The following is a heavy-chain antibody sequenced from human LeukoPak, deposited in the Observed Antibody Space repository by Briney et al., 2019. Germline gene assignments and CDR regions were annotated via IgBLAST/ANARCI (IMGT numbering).Heavy chain of an antibody. CDR3: ARGRSYYYGSGSYYNSNLYYYYYMDV. Sequence: SETLSLTCAVYGGSFSGYYWSWIRQPPGKGLEWIGEINRSGSTNYNPSLKSRVTISVDTSKNQFSLKLSSVTAADTAVYYCARGRSYYYGSGSYYNSNLYYYYYMDVWGKGTTVTVSS. V-gene: IGHV4-34*01. D-gene: IGHD3-10*01. J-gene: IGHJ6*03. CDR2: INRSGST. CDR1: GGSFSGYY.